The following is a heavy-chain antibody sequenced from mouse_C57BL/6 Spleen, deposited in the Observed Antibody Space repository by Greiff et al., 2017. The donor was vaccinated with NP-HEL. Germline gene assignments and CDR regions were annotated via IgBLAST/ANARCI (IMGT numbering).Heavy chain of an antibody. J-gene: IGHJ1*03. CDR1: GFSLTSYA. V-gene: IGHV2-9-1*01. CDR3: ARNGDYYGSSHYWYFDV. CDR2: IWTGGGT. Sequence: VQLQESGPGLVAPSQSLSITCTVSGFSLTSYAISWVRQPPGKGLEWLGVIWTGGGTNYNSALKSRLSISKDNSKSQVFLKMNSLQTDDTARYYCARNGDYYGSSHYWYFDVWGTGTTVTVSS. D-gene: IGHD1-1*01.